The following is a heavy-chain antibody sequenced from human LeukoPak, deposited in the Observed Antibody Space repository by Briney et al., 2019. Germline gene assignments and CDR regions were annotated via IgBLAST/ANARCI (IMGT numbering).Heavy chain of an antibody. CDR2: ISSNGGST. V-gene: IGHV3-64D*06. J-gene: IGHJ4*02. CDR1: GFTFSSYA. CDR3: VKDRSFGVTTLLFDY. Sequence: PGGSLRLSCSASGFTFSSYAMHWVPQAPGKGLEYVSAISSNGGSTYYADSVKGRFTISRDNSKNTLYLQMSSLRAEDTAVYYCVKDRSFGVTTLLFDYWGQGTLVTVSS. D-gene: IGHD4-11*01.